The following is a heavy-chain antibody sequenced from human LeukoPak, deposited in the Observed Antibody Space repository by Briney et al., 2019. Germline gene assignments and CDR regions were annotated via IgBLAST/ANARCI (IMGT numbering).Heavy chain of an antibody. D-gene: IGHD3-10*01. V-gene: IGHV4-34*01. CDR2: INDSGST. Sequence: SETLSLTCEIYGGSFSGHYWSWLRQPPGKGLEWIGEINDSGSTNYRPSLKSRVIISVDTSKNQFSLKLSSLTAADTAVYYCAREAEEFLGQSHYYYYMDVWGKGTTVTVSS. J-gene: IGHJ6*03. CDR3: AREAEEFLGQSHYYYYMDV. CDR1: GGSFSGHY.